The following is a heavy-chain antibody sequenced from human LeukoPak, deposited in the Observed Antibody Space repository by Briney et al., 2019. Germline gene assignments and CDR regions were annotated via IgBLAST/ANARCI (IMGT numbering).Heavy chain of an antibody. D-gene: IGHD5-18*01. Sequence: SETLSLTCAVYGGSFRGYYWSWIRQPPGKGLEWIGYIYYSGSTNYNPSLKSRVTISLDTSKNQVSLTLSSVTAADTAVYYCARPAERGYSYGLDFWGQGTMVTVPS. CDR2: IYYSGST. CDR1: GGSFRGYY. J-gene: IGHJ3*01. V-gene: IGHV4-59*01. CDR3: ARPAERGYSYGLDF.